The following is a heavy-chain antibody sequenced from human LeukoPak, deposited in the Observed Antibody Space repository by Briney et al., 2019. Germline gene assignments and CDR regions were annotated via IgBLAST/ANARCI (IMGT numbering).Heavy chain of an antibody. CDR3: ARLGGSLIDY. D-gene: IGHD3-16*01. V-gene: IGHV3-48*03. CDR2: TSNSGSTI. J-gene: IGHJ4*02. CDR1: GFTFSSYE. Sequence: GGSPRLSCAASGFTFSSYEMNWVRQAPGKGLEWVSYTSNSGSTIYYADSVKGRFTNSRDNANNSLYLQMNSLRDEDTAVYYCARLGGSLIDYWGQGTLVTVSS.